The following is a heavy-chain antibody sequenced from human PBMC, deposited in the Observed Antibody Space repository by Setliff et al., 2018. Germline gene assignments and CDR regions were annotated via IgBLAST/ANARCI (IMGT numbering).Heavy chain of an antibody. J-gene: IGHJ4*02. CDR3: ARGVDSSGFFSFDY. V-gene: IGHV1-3*01. Sequence: GASVKVSCKASGYTFTSYAMHWVRQAPGQRLEWMGWINAGNGNTKYSQKFQGRVTSTRDTAASTAYMELSSLRSEDTAVYYCARGVDSSGFFSFDYWGQGTLVTVSS. CDR2: INAGNGNT. D-gene: IGHD3-22*01. CDR1: GYTFTSYA.